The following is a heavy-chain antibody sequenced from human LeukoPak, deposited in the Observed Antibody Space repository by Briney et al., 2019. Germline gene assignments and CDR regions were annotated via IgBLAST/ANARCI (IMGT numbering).Heavy chain of an antibody. CDR1: GFTFSSYA. CDR2: ISYDGSNK. CDR3: ARSGGDSGRRSAFDI. V-gene: IGHV3-30-3*01. J-gene: IGHJ3*02. Sequence: GGSLRLSCAASGFTFSSYAMHWVRQAPGKGLEWVAVISYDGSNKYYADSVKGRFTISRDNSKNTLYLQMNSLRAEDTAVYYCARSGGDSGRRSAFDIWGQGTMVTVSS. D-gene: IGHD2-21*02.